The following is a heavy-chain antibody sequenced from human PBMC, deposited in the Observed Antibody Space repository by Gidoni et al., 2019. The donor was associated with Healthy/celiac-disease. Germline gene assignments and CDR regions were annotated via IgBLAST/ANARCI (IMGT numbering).Heavy chain of an antibody. CDR2: IDWDDDK. V-gene: IGHV2-70*01. CDR1: GFSLSTSGMC. J-gene: IGHJ4*02. Sequence: QVTLRESGPALVKPTQTLTLTCTFSGFSLSTSGMCVSWIRQPPGKALEWLALIDWDDDKYYSTSLKTRLTISKDTSKNQVVLTMTNMDPVDTATYYCARIHTPPYYDSSGYYFDYWGQGTLVTVSS. CDR3: ARIHTPPYYDSSGYYFDY. D-gene: IGHD3-22*01.